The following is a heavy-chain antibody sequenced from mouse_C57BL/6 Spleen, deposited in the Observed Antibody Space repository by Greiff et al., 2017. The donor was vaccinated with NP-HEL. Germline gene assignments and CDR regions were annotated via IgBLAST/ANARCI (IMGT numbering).Heavy chain of an antibody. Sequence: EVKVVESGGGLVKPGGSLKLSCAASGFTFSSYAMSWVRQTPEKRLEWVATISDGGSYTYYPDNVKGRFTISRDNAKNNLYLQMSHLKSEDTAMYYCARSLRRDYYAMDYWGQGTSVTVSS. D-gene: IGHD2-12*01. CDR2: ISDGGSYT. J-gene: IGHJ4*01. CDR1: GFTFSSYA. CDR3: ARSLRRDYYAMDY. V-gene: IGHV5-4*03.